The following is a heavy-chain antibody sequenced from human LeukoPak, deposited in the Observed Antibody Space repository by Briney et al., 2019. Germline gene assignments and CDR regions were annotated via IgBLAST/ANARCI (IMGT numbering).Heavy chain of an antibody. CDR3: ARVQARVAAAGFDY. Sequence: GSLRLSCAASGFTVSSNYMSWVRQAPGKGLEWIGRIYTSGSTNYNPSLRSRVTISVDTSKNQFSLKLSSVTAADTTVYYCARVQARVAAAGFDYWGQGTLVTVSS. CDR2: IYTSGST. J-gene: IGHJ4*02. V-gene: IGHV4-4*08. CDR1: GFTVSSNY. D-gene: IGHD6-13*01.